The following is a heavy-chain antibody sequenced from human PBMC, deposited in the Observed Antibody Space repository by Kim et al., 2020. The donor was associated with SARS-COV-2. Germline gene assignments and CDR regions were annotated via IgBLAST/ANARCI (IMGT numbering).Heavy chain of an antibody. D-gene: IGHD3-10*01. J-gene: IGHJ4*02. CDR3: AKDKLLWFGESFAY. Sequence: ADSVRGRFPISRDKSKNTLYLQMNSLRAEDTAVYYCAKDKLLWFGESFAYWGQGTLVTVSS. V-gene: IGHV3-23*01.